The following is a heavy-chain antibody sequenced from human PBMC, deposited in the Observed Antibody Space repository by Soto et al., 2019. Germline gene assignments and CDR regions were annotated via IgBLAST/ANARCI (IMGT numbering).Heavy chain of an antibody. CDR1: GGSISSSSSY. V-gene: IGHV4-39*01. CDR3: ASTTYNWFDP. Sequence: SETLSLTCTVSGGSISSSSSYWGWIRQPPGKGLEWIGSIYYSGSTYYNPSLKSRVTISVDTSKNQFSLKLSSVTAADTAVYYCASTTYNWFDPWGQGTLVTVSS. J-gene: IGHJ5*02. CDR2: IYYSGST. D-gene: IGHD1-1*01.